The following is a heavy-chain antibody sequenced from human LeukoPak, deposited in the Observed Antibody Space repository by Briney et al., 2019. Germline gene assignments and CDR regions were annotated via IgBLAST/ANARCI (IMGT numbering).Heavy chain of an antibody. CDR2: IYYSGST. CDR1: GGSISSYY. J-gene: IGHJ4*02. V-gene: IGHV4-59*01. Sequence: PSETLSLTCTVSGGSISSYYWSWIRQPPGKGLEWIGYIYYSGSTNYNPSLKSRVTISVDTSKNQFPLKLSSVTAADTAVYYCARAWDYFDYWGQGTLVTVSS. CDR3: ARAWDYFDY.